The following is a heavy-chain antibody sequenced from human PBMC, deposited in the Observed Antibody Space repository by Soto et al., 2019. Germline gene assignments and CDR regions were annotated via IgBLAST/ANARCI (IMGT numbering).Heavy chain of an antibody. Sequence: VASVKVSCKASGYTFTSYGISWVRQAPGQGLEWMGWISAYNGNTNYAQKLQGRVTMTTDTSTSTAYMELRSLRSDDTAVYYCARDGPPPGYSSFDTWFDPWGQGTLVTVSS. V-gene: IGHV1-18*01. CDR2: ISAYNGNT. CDR3: ARDGPPPGYSSFDTWFDP. CDR1: GYTFTSYG. D-gene: IGHD6-19*01. J-gene: IGHJ5*02.